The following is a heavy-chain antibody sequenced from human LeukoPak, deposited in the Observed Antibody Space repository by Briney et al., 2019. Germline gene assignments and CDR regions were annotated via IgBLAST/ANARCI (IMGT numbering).Heavy chain of an antibody. Sequence: ASVKVSRKASGYTFISYSFSWVRQAPGQGLEWMGWINPNSGGTNYAQKFQGRVTMTRDTSISTAYMELSRLRSDDTAVYYCARDRNYYDSSGYFDYWAREPWSPSPQ. D-gene: IGHD3-22*01. V-gene: IGHV1-2*02. CDR3: ARDRNYYDSSGYFDY. CDR2: INPNSGGT. CDR1: GYTFISYS. J-gene: IGHJ4*02.